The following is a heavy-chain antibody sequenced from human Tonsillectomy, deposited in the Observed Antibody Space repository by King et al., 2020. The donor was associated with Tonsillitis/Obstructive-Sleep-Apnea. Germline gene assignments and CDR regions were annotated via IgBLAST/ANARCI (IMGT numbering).Heavy chain of an antibody. CDR3: ARCGDTGEFARALYI. CDR1: GFTFSSYW. J-gene: IGHJ3*02. V-gene: IGHV3-7*03. D-gene: IGHD2-21*01. CDR2: IKQDGSEK. Sequence: VQLVESGGGLVQPGGSLRLSCAASGFTFSSYWMSWVRQAPGKGLEWVANIKQDGSEKYYVDSVKGRFTISRDNAKNSLYPQMNSLRAEDTAVYYCARCGDTGEFARALYIWGQGRMVTVSS.